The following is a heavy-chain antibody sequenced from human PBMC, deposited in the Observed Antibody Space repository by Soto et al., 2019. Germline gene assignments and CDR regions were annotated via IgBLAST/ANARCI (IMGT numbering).Heavy chain of an antibody. CDR1: GGSISSYY. D-gene: IGHD4-17*01. J-gene: IGHJ3*02. CDR3: ARDGYYGGTNDPFDI. V-gene: IGHV4-59*01. CDR2: IFYSGST. Sequence: QVQLQESGPGLVKPSETLSLTCTVSGGSISSYYWSWIRQPPGKGLEWIGYIFYSGSTNYNPSLKSRGNVSVDTSKSQSPRTLSAVTAADTAIYYCARDGYYGGTNDPFDIWGQGTMVTVSS.